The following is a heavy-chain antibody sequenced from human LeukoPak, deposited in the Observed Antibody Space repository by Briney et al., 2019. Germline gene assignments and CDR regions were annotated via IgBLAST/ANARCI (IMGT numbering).Heavy chain of an antibody. D-gene: IGHD5-18*01. J-gene: IGHJ4*02. CDR1: GGSISGYY. CDR3: ARDRRHNSGFPFLDY. Sequence: SETLSLTCTVSGGSISGYYWSWIRQPPGKGLEWIAYIYYSGSTNYNPSLKSRVTISVDTSKNQFSLKLSSVTAADTAVYYCARDRRHNSGFPFLDYWGQGTLVSVSS. V-gene: IGHV4-59*01. CDR2: IYYSGST.